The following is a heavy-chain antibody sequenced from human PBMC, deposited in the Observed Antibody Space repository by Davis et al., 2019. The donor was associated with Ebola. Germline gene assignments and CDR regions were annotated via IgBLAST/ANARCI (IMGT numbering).Heavy chain of an antibody. CDR3: ARAQFPTTSDH. Sequence: ASVKVSCKASGYTFTGYDINWVRQATGQGLEWMGWMNPNSGNTGYAQKFQGRVTMTIDTSTSTAYLEVESLRSDDTAVYYCARAQFPTTSDHRGQGTLVTVSS. V-gene: IGHV1-8*01. J-gene: IGHJ4*02. CDR1: GYTFTGYD. D-gene: IGHD1-1*01. CDR2: MNPNSGNT.